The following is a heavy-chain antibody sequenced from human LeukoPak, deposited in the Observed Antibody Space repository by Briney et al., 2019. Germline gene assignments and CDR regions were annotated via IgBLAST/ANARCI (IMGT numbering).Heavy chain of an antibody. D-gene: IGHD3-10*01. CDR2: INPDSGGT. Sequence: ASVKVSSKASGYTFTGYYIHWVRQAPGQGLQWVGWINPDSGGTIYAQKFRGRVTMTRDTTISTTYMGLSRLRSDDTAVYYCAKVPYYYGSGSYSDYWGQGTLVTVSS. J-gene: IGHJ4*02. CDR3: AKVPYYYGSGSYSDY. CDR1: GYTFTGYY. V-gene: IGHV1-2*02.